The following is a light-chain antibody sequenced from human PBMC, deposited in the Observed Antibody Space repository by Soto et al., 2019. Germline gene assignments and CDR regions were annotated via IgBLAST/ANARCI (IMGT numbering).Light chain of an antibody. Sequence: DIQMNQSPSTLSASVGDRVTITCRASQSISTWLAWYQQKPGKAPKLLIYKASSLRNGVPSRFSGSGSGTEFTLTIYSLQPDDFSSYYCQQYNGYPHTFGQGTNLEIK. J-gene: IGKJ2*01. CDR3: QQYNGYPHT. CDR1: QSISTW. CDR2: KAS. V-gene: IGKV1-5*03.